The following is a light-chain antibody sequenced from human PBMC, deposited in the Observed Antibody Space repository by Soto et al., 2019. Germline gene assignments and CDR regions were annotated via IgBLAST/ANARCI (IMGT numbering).Light chain of an antibody. CDR2: GAS. Sequence: EVVLTQSPGTLSLSPGEMATLSCRASQSVAANYLAWYQQKRGQAPRLLIYGASSRATGIPDRFGGSGSGTDFTLTISRLEPEDFSVYYCHQYGTAPLTLGPGTKVDIK. CDR3: HQYGTAPLT. CDR1: QSVAANY. J-gene: IGKJ3*01. V-gene: IGKV3-20*01.